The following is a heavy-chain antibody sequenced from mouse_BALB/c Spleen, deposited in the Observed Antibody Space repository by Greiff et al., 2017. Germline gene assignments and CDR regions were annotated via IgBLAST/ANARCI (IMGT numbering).Heavy chain of an antibody. CDR3: ARDLNWEGAY. V-gene: IGHV7-3*02. D-gene: IGHD4-1*01. CDR2: IRNKANGYTT. J-gene: IGHJ3*01. Sequence: EVQRVESGGGLVQPGGSLRLSCATSGFTFTDYYMSWVRQPPGKALEWLGFIRNKANGYTTEYSASVKGRFTISRDNSQSILYLQMNTLRAEDSATYYCARDLNWEGAYWGQGTLVTVSA. CDR1: GFTFTDYY.